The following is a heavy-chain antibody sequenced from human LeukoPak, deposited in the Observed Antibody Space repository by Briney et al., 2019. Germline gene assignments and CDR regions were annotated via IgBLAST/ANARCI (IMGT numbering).Heavy chain of an antibody. CDR1: GGSISSSSNF. Sequence: PSETLSLTCTVSGGSISSSSNFWGWIRQPPGKGLEWIGSISYSGSTYYNPSLKSRVTISVDTSKNQFSLKLSSVTAADTAVYYCARLTPYSGSPLDDYWGQGTLVTVSS. CDR2: ISYSGST. J-gene: IGHJ4*02. D-gene: IGHD1-26*01. V-gene: IGHV4-39*01. CDR3: ARLTPYSGSPLDDY.